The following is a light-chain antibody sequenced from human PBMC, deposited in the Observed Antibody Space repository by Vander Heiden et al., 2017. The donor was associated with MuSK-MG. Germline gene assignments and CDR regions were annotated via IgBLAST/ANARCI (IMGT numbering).Light chain of an antibody. J-gene: IGKJ4*02. V-gene: IGKV3-11*01. CDR3: QQRSNWRP. CDR1: QSVSSY. CDR2: DAS. Sequence: EIVLTQSPATLSLSPGERATLSFRASQSVSSYLAWYQQKPGQAPRLLIYDASNRATGIPARFSGSGSGTDFTLTISSLEPEDFAVYYCQQRSNWRPFGGGTKVEIK.